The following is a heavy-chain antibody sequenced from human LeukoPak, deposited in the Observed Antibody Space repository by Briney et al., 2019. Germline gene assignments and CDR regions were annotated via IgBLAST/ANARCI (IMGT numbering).Heavy chain of an antibody. J-gene: IGHJ4*02. CDR2: ISAYNGNT. V-gene: IGHV1-18*01. Sequence: GASVKVSCKASGYTFTSYGISWVRQAPGQGLEWMGWISAYNGNTNYAQKLQGRVTMTTDTSTSTAYMELRSLRSDDTAVYYCARDKEYYYDSSGLDYWGQGTLVTVSS. CDR3: ARDKEYYYDSSGLDY. D-gene: IGHD3-22*01. CDR1: GYTFTSYG.